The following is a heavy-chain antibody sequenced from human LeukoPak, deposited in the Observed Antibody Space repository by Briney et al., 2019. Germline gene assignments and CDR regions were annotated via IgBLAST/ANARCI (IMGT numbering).Heavy chain of an antibody. V-gene: IGHV3-9*01. CDR3: AKAWGAVAGTFDY. CDR1: GFTFDDYA. CDR2: ISWNSGSI. D-gene: IGHD6-19*01. Sequence: GGSLRLSCAASGFTFDDYAMHWVRQAPGKGLEWVSGISWNSGSIGYADSVKGRFTISRDNAKNSLYLQMNSLRAEDTALYYCAKAWGAVAGTFDYWGQGTLVTVSS. J-gene: IGHJ4*02.